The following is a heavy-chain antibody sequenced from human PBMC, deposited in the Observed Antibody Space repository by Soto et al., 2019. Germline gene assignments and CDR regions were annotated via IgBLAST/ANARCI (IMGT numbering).Heavy chain of an antibody. V-gene: IGHV1-8*01. D-gene: IGHD3-22*01. J-gene: IGHJ4*02. Sequence: ASVKVSCKASGYTFTSYDINWVRQATGQGLEWMGWMNPNSGNTGYAQKFQGRVTMTRNTSISTAYMELSSLRSEDTAVYYCARVNDSSGTIDYWGQGTLVTVSS. CDR2: MNPNSGNT. CDR3: ARVNDSSGTIDY. CDR1: GYTFTSYD.